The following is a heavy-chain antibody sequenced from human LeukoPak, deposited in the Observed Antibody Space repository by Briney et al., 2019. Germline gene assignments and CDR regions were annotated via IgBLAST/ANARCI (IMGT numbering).Heavy chain of an antibody. Sequence: PGGSLRLSCAASGFTFSSYSMNWVRQAPGKGLEWVSSISSSSSYIYYADSVKGRFTISRDNAKNSLYLQMNSLRAEDTAVYYCARAGGYCSSTSCYLTAFDIWGQGTMVTVSS. CDR1: GFTFSSYS. V-gene: IGHV3-21*01. CDR3: ARAGGYCSSTSCYLTAFDI. CDR2: ISSSSSYI. D-gene: IGHD2-2*01. J-gene: IGHJ3*02.